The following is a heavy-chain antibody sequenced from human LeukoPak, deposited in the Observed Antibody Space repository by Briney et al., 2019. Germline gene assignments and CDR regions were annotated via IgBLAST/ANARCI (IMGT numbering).Heavy chain of an antibody. D-gene: IGHD3-10*01. V-gene: IGHV3-7*01. CDR2: IKEDGTDK. Sequence: GGSLRLSCAASGFTFSSYWMGWVRQAPGRGLEWVADIKEDGTDKYSVDSVKGRFTISRDNAKNSLYLQMDSLRAEDTAVYYCARGDGSGSAYYFDYWGQGTLVTVSS. CDR3: ARGDGSGSAYYFDY. CDR1: GFTFSSYW. J-gene: IGHJ4*02.